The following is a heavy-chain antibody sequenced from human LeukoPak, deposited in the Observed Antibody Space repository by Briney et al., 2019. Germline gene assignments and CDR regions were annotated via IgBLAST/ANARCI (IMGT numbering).Heavy chain of an antibody. CDR1: GGSFSGYY. D-gene: IGHD3-10*01. Sequence: SETLSLTCAVYGGSFSGYYWSWIRQPPGKGLEWIGEINHSGSTNYNPSLKSRVTISVDTSKNQFSLKLSSVTAADTAVYYCARRLFNYYGSGNFGYWGQGTLVTVSS. CDR3: ARRLFNYYGSGNFGY. V-gene: IGHV4-34*01. CDR2: INHSGST. J-gene: IGHJ4*02.